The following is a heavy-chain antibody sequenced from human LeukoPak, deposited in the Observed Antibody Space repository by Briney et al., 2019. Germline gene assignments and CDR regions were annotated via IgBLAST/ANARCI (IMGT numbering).Heavy chain of an antibody. V-gene: IGHV3-23*01. CDR2: ISGSGGST. Sequence: PGGSLRLSCEASGFTFSSYAMAWVRQAPGKGLEWVSAISGSGGSTYYADSVKGRFTISRDNSKNTLYLQMNSLRAEDTAVYYCAKTGYDYIWGSYRPTFFDYWGQGTLVTVSS. CDR1: GFTFSSYA. D-gene: IGHD3-16*02. CDR3: AKTGYDYIWGSYRPTFFDY. J-gene: IGHJ4*02.